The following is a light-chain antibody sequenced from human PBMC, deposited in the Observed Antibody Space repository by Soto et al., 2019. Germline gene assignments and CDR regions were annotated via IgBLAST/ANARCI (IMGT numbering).Light chain of an antibody. J-gene: IGKJ5*01. CDR1: QSVSSNY. CDR2: GAS. Sequence: EIVLTQSPATLSLSPGESATLSCRASQSVSSNYLAWCQQRPGQVPRLLIYGASTRATGIPARFSGSGSGTDFTLTISSLEPEDFAVYYCQQRSNWPPITFGQGTRLEI. CDR3: QQRSNWPPIT. V-gene: IGKV3-11*01.